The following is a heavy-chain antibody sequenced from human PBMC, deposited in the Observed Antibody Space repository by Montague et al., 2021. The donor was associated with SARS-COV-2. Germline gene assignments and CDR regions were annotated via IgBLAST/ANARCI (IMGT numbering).Heavy chain of an antibody. D-gene: IGHD2-2*01. CDR3: ARIPVGSKYYFDF. CDR1: GDSDSVDIAS. J-gene: IGHJ4*02. Sequence: CAISGDSDSVDIASWNWNRHTPSLHPERLGGTYYRSKRNNDYAESVKSRITIDPDTSKHQFSLHLNSVTPEDTAVYYCARIPVGSKYYFDFWGQGTLVTVSS. V-gene: IGHV6-1*01. CDR2: TYYRSKRNN.